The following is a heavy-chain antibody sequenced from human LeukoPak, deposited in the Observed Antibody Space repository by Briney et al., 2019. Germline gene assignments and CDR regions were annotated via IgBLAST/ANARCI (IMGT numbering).Heavy chain of an antibody. V-gene: IGHV3-23*01. CDR1: GFTFSNYA. J-gene: IGHJ4*02. CDR3: RYFFPHFDY. CDR2: ISGSGGDT. D-gene: IGHD2/OR15-2a*01. Sequence: GGTVRLSCAASGFTFSNYAMNWVRQAPGKGLEWVSAISGSGGDTYYADSVKGRFTISRGNSKNTLYLQMNSMRAEDTAVYYCRYFFPHFDYWGQGTLGTVSS.